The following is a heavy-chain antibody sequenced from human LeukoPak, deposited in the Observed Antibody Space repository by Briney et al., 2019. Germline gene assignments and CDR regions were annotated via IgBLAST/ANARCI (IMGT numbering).Heavy chain of an antibody. Sequence: SETLSLTCAVYGGSFSGYYWSWIRQPPGEGLKWIGEINHSGSTNYNPSLKSRVTISVDTSKNQFSLKLSSVTAADTAVYYCATTIRPSGSYWVYWGQRTLVTVSS. J-gene: IGHJ4*02. V-gene: IGHV4-34*01. CDR2: INHSGST. CDR1: GGSFSGYY. CDR3: ATTIRPSGSYWVY. D-gene: IGHD1-26*01.